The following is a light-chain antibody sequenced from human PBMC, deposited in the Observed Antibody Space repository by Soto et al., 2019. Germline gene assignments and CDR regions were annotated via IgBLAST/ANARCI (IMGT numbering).Light chain of an antibody. V-gene: IGKV3-15*01. CDR1: ETVRRN. Sequence: DIVMSQSPVTLFVSPGERATLSCRANETVRRNLAWYQQKPGQAPRLLIHGASTRATGTPARFSGSGSETEFTLTINSLQSEDFAVYYCQQYNDWWTFGQGTKVDIK. CDR3: QQYNDWWT. J-gene: IGKJ1*01. CDR2: GAS.